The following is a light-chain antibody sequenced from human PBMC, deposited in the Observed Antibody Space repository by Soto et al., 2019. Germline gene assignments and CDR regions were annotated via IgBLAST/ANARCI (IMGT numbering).Light chain of an antibody. CDR1: QSISTW. CDR2: MAS. J-gene: IGKJ1*01. Sequence: DIQMAQSPSTLSASVGDRVTITCRASQSISTWLAWYQQKPGRAPKLLIYMASTLESGVPSRFSGSGSGTEFTLTISSLQPHDFATYYCRHYNSYLETFGQGTRVEIK. CDR3: RHYNSYLET. V-gene: IGKV1-5*03.